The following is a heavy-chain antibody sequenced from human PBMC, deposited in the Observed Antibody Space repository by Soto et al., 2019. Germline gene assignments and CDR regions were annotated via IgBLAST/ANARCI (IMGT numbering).Heavy chain of an antibody. J-gene: IGHJ4*02. CDR1: GHTLTELS. V-gene: IGHV1-24*01. D-gene: IGHD1-1*01. CDR3: AAGGTRWLHSPFDY. Sequence: QVQLVQSGAEVRKPGASVKVSCKVSGHTLTELSMHWVRQAPGKGLEWMGGFDPEDGETISAQKFQGRVTVTEDTYTDSTYLELSSLRSEDTAVYYCAAGGTRWLHSPFDYWGQGTLVTISS. CDR2: FDPEDGET.